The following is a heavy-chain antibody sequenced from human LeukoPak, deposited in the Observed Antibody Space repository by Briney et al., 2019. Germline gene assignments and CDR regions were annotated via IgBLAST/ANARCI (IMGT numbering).Heavy chain of an antibody. J-gene: IGHJ4*02. CDR2: ISAYNGNT. Sequence: ASVKVSCKASGYTFTSYGISWVRQAPGRGLEWMGWISAYNGNTNYAQKLQGRVTMTTDTSTSTAYMELRSLRSDDTAVYYCARVGLVPAAPYFDYWGQGTLVTVSS. CDR1: GYTFTSYG. D-gene: IGHD2-2*01. CDR3: ARVGLVPAAPYFDY. V-gene: IGHV1-18*01.